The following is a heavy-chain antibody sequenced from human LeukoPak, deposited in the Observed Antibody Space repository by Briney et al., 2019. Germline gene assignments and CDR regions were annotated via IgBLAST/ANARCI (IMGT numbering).Heavy chain of an antibody. CDR2: IDPSDSYT. CDR1: GYSFTSYW. CDR3: ARHPSTREGYDYVWGRKFDP. V-gene: IGHV5-10-1*01. D-gene: IGHD3-16*01. J-gene: IGHJ5*02. Sequence: PGESLKISCKGSGYSFTSYWISWVRQMPGKGLEWMGRIDPSDSYTNYSPSFQGHVTISADKSISTAYLQWSSLKASDTAMYYCARHPSTREGYDYVWGRKFDPWGQGTLVTVSS.